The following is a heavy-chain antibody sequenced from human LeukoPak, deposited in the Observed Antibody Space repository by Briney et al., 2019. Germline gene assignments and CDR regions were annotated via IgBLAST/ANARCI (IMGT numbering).Heavy chain of an antibody. V-gene: IGHV4-39*07. CDR1: GGSISSSSYY. Sequence: SETLSLTCTVAGGSISSSSYYWGWIRQPPGKGLEWIGSIYYSGSTYYNPSLKSRVTISVDTSKNQFSLKLSSVTTADTAVYYCARDPMVRGVIGGFDYWGQGTLVTVSS. J-gene: IGHJ4*02. CDR3: ARDPMVRGVIGGFDY. CDR2: IYYSGST. D-gene: IGHD3-10*01.